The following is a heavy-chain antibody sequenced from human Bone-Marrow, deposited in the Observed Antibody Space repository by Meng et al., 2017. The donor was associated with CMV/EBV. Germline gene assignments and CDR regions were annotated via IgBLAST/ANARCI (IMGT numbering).Heavy chain of an antibody. J-gene: IGHJ6*01. CDR3: ARVLGYCSSTSCYTDYYYGMDV. CDR1: GGTFSSYA. Sequence: SVKVSCKASGGTFSSYAISWVRQAPGQGLEWMGGIIPILGIANYAQKFQGRVTITADKSTSTAYMELSSLRSEDTAVYYCARVLGYCSSTSCYTDYYYGMDVWGQGNTVNVDS. V-gene: IGHV1-69*10. CDR2: IIPILGIA. D-gene: IGHD2-2*02.